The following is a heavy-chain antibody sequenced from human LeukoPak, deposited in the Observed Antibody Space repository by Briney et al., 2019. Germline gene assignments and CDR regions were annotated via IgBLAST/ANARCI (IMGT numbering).Heavy chain of an antibody. V-gene: IGHV4-39*01. Sequence: PSETLSLTCTVPGGSISSSSYYWGWIRQPPGNGLEWIGSIYYSGSTYCNPSLKSRVTISVDTPKNQFSLKLSSVTAADTAVYYCARHDYSWYIFIGWFDPWGQGTLVTVSS. CDR2: IYYSGST. D-gene: IGHD6-13*01. J-gene: IGHJ5*02. CDR1: GGSISSSSYY. CDR3: ARHDYSWYIFIGWFDP.